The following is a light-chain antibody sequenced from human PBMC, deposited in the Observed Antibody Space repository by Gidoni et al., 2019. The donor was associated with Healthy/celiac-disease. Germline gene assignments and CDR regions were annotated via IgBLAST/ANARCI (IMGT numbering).Light chain of an antibody. CDR1: QSISSW. CDR3: QQYNSYRWT. CDR2: KAS. V-gene: IGKV1-5*03. J-gene: IGKJ1*01. Sequence: DIQITQSPSTLSASVGDRVTIPCRASQSISSWLAWYQQKPGKAPKLLNYKASSLESGVTSRFSGSGSGTEFTLTISSLQPDDFATYYCQQYNSYRWTLGQGTKVEIK.